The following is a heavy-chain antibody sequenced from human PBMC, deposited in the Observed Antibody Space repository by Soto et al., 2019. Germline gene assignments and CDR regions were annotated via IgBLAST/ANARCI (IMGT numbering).Heavy chain of an antibody. CDR1: GFTLTTYT. Sequence: GGSLRLSCEASGFTLTTYTMNWVRQASGKGLEWVSSITSSSGHIYYADSVKGRFTISRDNARNSLYLQMNSLRAEDTAVYYCVRERGLSSFYGMDVWGQGTTVNVSS. V-gene: IGHV3-21*01. D-gene: IGHD3-10*01. CDR2: ITSSSGHI. CDR3: VRERGLSSFYGMDV. J-gene: IGHJ6*02.